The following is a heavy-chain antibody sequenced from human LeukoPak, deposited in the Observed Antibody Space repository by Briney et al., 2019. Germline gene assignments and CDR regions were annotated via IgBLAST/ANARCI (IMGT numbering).Heavy chain of an antibody. J-gene: IGHJ4*02. Sequence: GGSLRLSCAVSGFTVSRNYMNWVRQAPGKGLEWVSVIYSGGNTYYADSVKGRFTISRDNPKYTLYLQMSSLRAEDTAVYYCARTANSYDGSGFIDNWGQGTLVTVSS. CDR3: ARTANSYDGSGFIDN. CDR1: GFTVSRNY. CDR2: IYSGGNT. D-gene: IGHD3-22*01. V-gene: IGHV3-53*05.